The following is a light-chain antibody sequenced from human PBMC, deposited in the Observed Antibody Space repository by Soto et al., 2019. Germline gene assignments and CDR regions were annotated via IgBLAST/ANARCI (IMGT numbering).Light chain of an antibody. V-gene: IGKV3-15*01. CDR1: QSVSSN. Sequence: EIVMTQSPATLSVSPGERANLSCRASQSVSSNLAWYQQKPGQAPRLLIYGASNRATGIPARFSGSGSGTEFTLTISSLQSEDFAVYYCQQYNNWPPYTFGQGTKLEIK. CDR3: QQYNNWPPYT. J-gene: IGKJ2*01. CDR2: GAS.